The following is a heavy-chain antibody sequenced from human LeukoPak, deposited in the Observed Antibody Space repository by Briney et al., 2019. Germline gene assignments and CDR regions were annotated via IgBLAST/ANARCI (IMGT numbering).Heavy chain of an antibody. V-gene: IGHV3-7*01. CDR2: IKQDGSEK. CDR3: ARHAYSSSWYYFDY. CDR1: GFTFSSYW. Sequence: GGSLRLSCAASGFTFSSYWMSWVRQAPGKGLEWVANIKQDGSEKYYVDSVKGRFTISRDNAKNSLYLQMNSLRAEDTAVYYCARHAYSSSWYYFDYWGQGTLVTVSS. J-gene: IGHJ4*02. D-gene: IGHD6-13*01.